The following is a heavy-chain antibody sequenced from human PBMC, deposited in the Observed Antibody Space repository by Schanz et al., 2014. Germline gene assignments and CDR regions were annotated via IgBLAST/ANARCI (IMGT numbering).Heavy chain of an antibody. CDR3: ARDGRKYSSGTLDYFDN. CDR1: GFTFSNFA. Sequence: VQLVESGGGVVQPGRSLRLSCAASGFTFSNFAIHWVRQAPGKGLEWVAVISYGGSDKYYTDSVKGHFTISRDDSKNTLYLQMNSLRAEDTAIYYCARDGRKYSSGTLDYFDNWGQGTLVTVSS. J-gene: IGHJ4*02. CDR2: ISYGGSDK. D-gene: IGHD6-25*01. V-gene: IGHV3-30*04.